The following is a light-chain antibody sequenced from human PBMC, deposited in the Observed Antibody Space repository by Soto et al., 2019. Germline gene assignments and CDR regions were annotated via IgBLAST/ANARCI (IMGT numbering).Light chain of an antibody. J-gene: IGKJ1*01. CDR1: QSVSRCY. V-gene: IGKV3-20*01. CDR2: GAS. CDR3: QLYGGSPWT. Sequence: EIVLTQSPGTLSLSPGERATLSCRASQSVSRCYLAWYQQKPGQAPRLLIYGASSRATGIPDRFSGSGSGTDFTLTISRLDPEDFAVYYCQLYGGSPWTFGQGTKVEIK.